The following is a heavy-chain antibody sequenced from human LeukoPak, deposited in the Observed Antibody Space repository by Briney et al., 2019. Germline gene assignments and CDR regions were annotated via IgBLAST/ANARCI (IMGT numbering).Heavy chain of an antibody. CDR1: GGSISSGGYY. J-gene: IGHJ4*02. V-gene: IGHV4-31*03. CDR3: ARVSPGYSGYVWDRDY. Sequence: PSQTLSLTCTVSGGSISSGGYYWSWIRQHPGKGLEGIGYIYYSGSTYYNPSLKSRVTISADSSKNQFSLKVSSVTVADTAVYYCARVSPGYSGYVWDRDYWGQGTLVTVSS. CDR2: IYYSGST. D-gene: IGHD5-12*01.